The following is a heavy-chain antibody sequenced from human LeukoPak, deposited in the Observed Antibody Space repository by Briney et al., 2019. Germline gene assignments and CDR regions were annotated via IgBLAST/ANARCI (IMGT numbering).Heavy chain of an antibody. CDR3: ARASPVLLWFGELLFRIHPFDY. Sequence: GASVKVSCKASGYTFTGYYMHWVRQAPGQGLEWMGRINPNSGGTNYAQKFQGRVTMTRDTSISTAYMELSRLRSDDTAVYYCARASPVLLWFGELLFRIHPFDYWGQGTLVTVSS. D-gene: IGHD3-10*01. CDR2: INPNSGGT. CDR1: GYTFTGYY. V-gene: IGHV1-2*06. J-gene: IGHJ4*02.